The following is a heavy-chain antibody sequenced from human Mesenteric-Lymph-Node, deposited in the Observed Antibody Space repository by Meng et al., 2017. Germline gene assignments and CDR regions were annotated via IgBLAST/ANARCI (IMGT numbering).Heavy chain of an antibody. J-gene: IGHJ4*02. CDR2: IKSKTDGGTT. V-gene: IGHV3-15*01. CDR3: TTYVLLWFGECNG. D-gene: IGHD3-10*01. CDR1: GFTFSNAW. Sequence: GGSLRLSCAASGFTFSNAWMSWVRQAPGKGLEWVGRIKSKTDGGTTDYAAPVKGRFTSARDDSKNTLYLQMNSLKTEDTAVYYCTTYVLLWFGECNGWGQGNQVNGAS.